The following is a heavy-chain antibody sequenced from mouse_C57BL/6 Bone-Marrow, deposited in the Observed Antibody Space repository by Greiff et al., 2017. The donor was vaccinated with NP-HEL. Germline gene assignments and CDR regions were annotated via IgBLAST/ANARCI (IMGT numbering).Heavy chain of an antibody. CDR3: ARSPYYYGRGDY. D-gene: IGHD1-1*01. CDR2: IYPRSGNT. CDR1: GYTFTSYG. J-gene: IGHJ2*01. Sequence: VKLQQSGAELARPGASVKLSCKASGYTFTSYGISWVKQRTGQGLEWIGEIYPRSGNTYYNEKFKGKATLTADKSSSTAYMELRSLTSEDSAVYFCARSPYYYGRGDYWGQGTTLTVSS. V-gene: IGHV1-81*01.